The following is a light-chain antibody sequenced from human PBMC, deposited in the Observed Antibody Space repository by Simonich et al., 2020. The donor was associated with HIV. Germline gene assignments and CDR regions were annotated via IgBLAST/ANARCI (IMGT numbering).Light chain of an antibody. CDR1: SSDIGGYNY. CDR2: DVS. CDR3: NSYTSSRTVV. Sequence: QSALTQPASVSGSPGQSITISCTGTSSDIGGYNYVSWYQQHPGKAPKLMIYDVSKRPSGVSNRFSGSKSGHTASLTISGLQAEDEADYYCNSYTSSRTVVFGGGTKLTVL. J-gene: IGLJ2*01. V-gene: IGLV2-14*01.